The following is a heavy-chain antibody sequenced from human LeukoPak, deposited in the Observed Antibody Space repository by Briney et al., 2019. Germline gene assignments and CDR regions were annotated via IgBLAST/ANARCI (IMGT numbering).Heavy chain of an antibody. CDR3: AHPVYNSEHFDY. V-gene: IGHV3-23*01. Sequence: GGSLRLSCAAYGFTLSSHAMSSVRQAPGRGLGWVSDIMGSGGSTYYADSVKGRFTISRDNSKNTLYLQMNSLRAEDTAVYCCAHPVYNSEHFDYWGQGTLVTVSP. CDR1: GFTLSSHA. CDR2: IMGSGGST. D-gene: IGHD5-24*01. J-gene: IGHJ4*02.